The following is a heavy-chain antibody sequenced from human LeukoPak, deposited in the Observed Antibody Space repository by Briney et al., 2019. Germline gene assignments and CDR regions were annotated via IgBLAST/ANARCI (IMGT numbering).Heavy chain of an antibody. Sequence: SETLSLTCTVSGGSISSSSYYWGWIRQPPGKGLEWIGSIYYSGSTYYNPSLKSRVTISVDTSKNQFSLKLSSVTAADTAVYYCARGQSSSWYYFDYWGQGTLVTVSS. D-gene: IGHD6-13*01. J-gene: IGHJ4*02. CDR1: GGSISSSSYY. V-gene: IGHV4-39*01. CDR2: IYYSGST. CDR3: ARGQSSSWYYFDY.